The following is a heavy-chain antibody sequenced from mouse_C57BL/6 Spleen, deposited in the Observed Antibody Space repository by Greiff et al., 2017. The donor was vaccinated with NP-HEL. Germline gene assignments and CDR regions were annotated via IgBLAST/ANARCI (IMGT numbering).Heavy chain of an antibody. CDR1: GYTFTDYY. Sequence: EVQLQQSGPELVKPGASVKISCKASGYTFTDYYMNWVKQSTGKSLEWIGDINPNNGVTNYNQKFKGKATLTVDKSSSTAYMELRSLTSEDSAVYCCARSNYDFAYWGQGTLLTVSA. CDR2: INPNNGVT. J-gene: IGHJ3*01. D-gene: IGHD2-4*01. V-gene: IGHV1-26*01. CDR3: ARSNYDFAY.